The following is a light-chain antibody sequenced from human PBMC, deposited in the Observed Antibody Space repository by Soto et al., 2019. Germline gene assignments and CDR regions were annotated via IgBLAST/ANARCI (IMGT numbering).Light chain of an antibody. CDR2: AAS. J-gene: IGKJ4*01. Sequence: AIRMTQSPSSFSASTGDRVTITCRASQGISSYLAWYHQKPGKAPKLLIYAASTLQIGVPSRFSGSGSWTDFTLTISCLQSEDFATYYGQQYYSYPPLTFGGGTKVEIK. CDR3: QQYYSYPPLT. CDR1: QGISSY. V-gene: IGKV1-8*01.